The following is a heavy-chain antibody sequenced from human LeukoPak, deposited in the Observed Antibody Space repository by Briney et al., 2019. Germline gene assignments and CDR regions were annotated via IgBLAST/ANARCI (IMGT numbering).Heavy chain of an antibody. CDR3: ARDQVYAFWSGRFDYYYYYMDV. V-gene: IGHV3-9*01. Sequence: PGRSLRLSCAASGFTFDDYAMHWVRQAPGKGLEWVSGISWNSGSIGYADSVKGRFTTSRDNAKNSLYLQMNSLRAEDTAVYYCARDQVYAFWSGRFDYYYYYMDVWGKGTTVTVSS. J-gene: IGHJ6*03. CDR1: GFTFDDYA. CDR2: ISWNSGSI. D-gene: IGHD3-3*01.